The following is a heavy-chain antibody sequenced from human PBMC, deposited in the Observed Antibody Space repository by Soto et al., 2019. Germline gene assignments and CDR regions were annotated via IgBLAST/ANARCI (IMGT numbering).Heavy chain of an antibody. CDR1: GFTFSDYE. CDR3: VRRMASPDH. V-gene: IGHV3-48*03. Sequence: PGGSLRLSCTASGFTFSDYEMNWVRQAPGKGLEWVSYITSGGRSIYYADSVKGRFIISRDNAENSLYLQMNSLRPEDTAVYYCVRRMASPDHWGQGTLITVYS. D-gene: IGHD2-15*01. CDR2: ITSGGRSI. J-gene: IGHJ4*02.